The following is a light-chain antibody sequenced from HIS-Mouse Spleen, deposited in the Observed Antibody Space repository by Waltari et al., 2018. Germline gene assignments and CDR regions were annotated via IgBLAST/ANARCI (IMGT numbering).Light chain of an antibody. Sequence: DIVMTQSPASLAVSIGERATINCKSSQIVLYSSNNKNYLAWYQQKPGQHPKLLIDWASTRESGVPDRFSGSGSGTDFTLTISSLQAEDVAVYYCQQYYSTPLTFGGGTKVEIK. J-gene: IGKJ4*01. CDR2: WAS. CDR1: QIVLYSSNNKNY. CDR3: QQYYSTPLT. V-gene: IGKV4-1*01.